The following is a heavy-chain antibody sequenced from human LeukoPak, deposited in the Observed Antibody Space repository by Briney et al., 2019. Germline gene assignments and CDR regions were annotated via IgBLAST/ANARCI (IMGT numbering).Heavy chain of an antibody. Sequence: GASVTVSCKASGYTFTSYDITWVRQAPGQGLEWVGWISTYNGNTDYAQKLQGRVTMTTDTSTSTAYMDLRSLRSDDTAVYYCARVTGGGSGYYYWGQGTLVTVSS. D-gene: IGHD3-22*01. CDR3: ARVTGGGSGYYY. CDR2: ISTYNGNT. CDR1: GYTFTSYD. V-gene: IGHV1-18*01. J-gene: IGHJ4*02.